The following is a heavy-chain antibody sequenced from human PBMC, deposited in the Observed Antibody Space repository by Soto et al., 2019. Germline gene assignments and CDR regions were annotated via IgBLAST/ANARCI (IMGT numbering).Heavy chain of an antibody. CDR1: GFSFSNSG. J-gene: IGHJ5*02. Sequence: PGGSLRLSCAASGFSFSNSGMHWVRQAPGKGLEWVAVIWFDGRPKIYAHSVNGRFSIPRDNSNNTLYLQMDNLRIDDTAVYYCARGRVQAGNGGDRFDPWGQGTLVTVSS. CDR3: ARGRVQAGNGGDRFDP. V-gene: IGHV3-33*01. D-gene: IGHD3-16*01. CDR2: IWFDGRPK.